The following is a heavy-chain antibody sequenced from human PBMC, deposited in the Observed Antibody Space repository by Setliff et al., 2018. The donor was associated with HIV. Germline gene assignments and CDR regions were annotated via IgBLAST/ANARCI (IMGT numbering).Heavy chain of an antibody. D-gene: IGHD1-26*01. CDR2: INHSGST. CDR3: ARGARLLAAYSDRWDYFYMAV. V-gene: IGHV4-34*01. J-gene: IGHJ6*03. Sequence: SETLSLTCTVSGGSISSYYWSWIRQPPGKGLEWIGEINHSGSTHYNPSLKSRFTISVDTSKNQFSLKVNSVTAADTAVYYCARGARLLAAYSDRWDYFYMAVWGKGTTVTVSS. CDR1: GGSISSYY.